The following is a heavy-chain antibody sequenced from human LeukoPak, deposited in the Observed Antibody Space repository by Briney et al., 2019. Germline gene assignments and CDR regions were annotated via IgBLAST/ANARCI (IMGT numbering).Heavy chain of an antibody. D-gene: IGHD6-25*01. CDR1: GGSFSGYY. CDR2: INHSGST. V-gene: IGHV4-34*01. Sequence: SETLSLTCAVYGGSFSGYYWSWIRQPPGKGLEWIGEINHSGSTNYNPSLKSRVTISVDTSKSQFSLKLSSVTAADTAIYYCAKDFSSASYTYYYYYMDVWGKGTTVTVSS. CDR3: AKDFSSASYTYYYYYMDV. J-gene: IGHJ6*03.